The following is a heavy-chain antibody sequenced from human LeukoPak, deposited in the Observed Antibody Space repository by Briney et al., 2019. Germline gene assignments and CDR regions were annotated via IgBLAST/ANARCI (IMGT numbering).Heavy chain of an antibody. V-gene: IGHV1-2*02. D-gene: IGHD5-18*01. CDR3: ARSNTAMVRYYYYMDV. J-gene: IGHJ6*03. CDR2: INPNSGGT. Sequence: ASEKVSCKASGYTFTGYYMHWVRQAPGQGLEWMGWINPNSGGTNYAQKFQGRVTTTRDTSISTAYMELSRLRSDDTAVYYCARSNTAMVRYYYYMDVWGKGTTVTISS. CDR1: GYTFTGYY.